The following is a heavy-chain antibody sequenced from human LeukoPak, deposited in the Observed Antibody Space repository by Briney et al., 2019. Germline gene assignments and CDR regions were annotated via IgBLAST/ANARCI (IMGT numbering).Heavy chain of an antibody. D-gene: IGHD3-9*01. CDR2: IYPGDSDT. Sequence: GESLKISCKGSGYSFTSYWIGWVRQMPGKGLEWMGIIYPGDSDTRYSPSFQGQVTISADKSISTAYLQWSSLKASDTAMYYRARHRGHYDILTGYSRGFDPWGQGTLVTVSS. CDR3: ARHRGHYDILTGYSRGFDP. CDR1: GYSFTSYW. V-gene: IGHV5-51*01. J-gene: IGHJ5*02.